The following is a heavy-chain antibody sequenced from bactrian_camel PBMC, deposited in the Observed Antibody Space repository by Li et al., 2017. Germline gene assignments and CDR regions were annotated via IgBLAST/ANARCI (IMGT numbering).Heavy chain of an antibody. CDR2: INPGGST. D-gene: IGHD2*01. J-gene: IGHJ6*01. Sequence: QLVESGGGLVQPGGSLRLSCAASGFTFSSYAMSWVRQAPGKGFEWVSTINPGGSTDYADSVRGRFTISRDNAKNTVYLQMNSLKSEDTALYYCATVVSLYSGGYSYCHFAYWGQGTQVTVS. CDR1: GFTFSSYA. V-gene: IGHV3S40*01. CDR3: ATVVSLYSGGYSYCHFAY.